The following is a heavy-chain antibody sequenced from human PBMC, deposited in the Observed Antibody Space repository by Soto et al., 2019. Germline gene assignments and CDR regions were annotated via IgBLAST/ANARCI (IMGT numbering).Heavy chain of an antibody. CDR3: ARDGGRHAGGIDY. D-gene: IGHD1-26*01. J-gene: IGHJ4*02. Sequence: QVQLVQSGAEVKKPGSSVKVSCKASGGTFSSYSINWVRQAPGQGLEWMGEIIPIFGTANSAQKFQARVTITAYESTSTAYMELSSLRAEDTDVYYCARDGGRHAGGIDYWGQGTLVTVSS. V-gene: IGHV1-69*01. CDR2: IIPIFGTA. CDR1: GGTFSSYS.